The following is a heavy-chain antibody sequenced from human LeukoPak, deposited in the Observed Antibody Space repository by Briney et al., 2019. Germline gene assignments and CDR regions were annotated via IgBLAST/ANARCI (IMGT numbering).Heavy chain of an antibody. J-gene: IGHJ4*02. CDR2: IYYSGST. Sequence: SETLSLTCTVSGGSISSSSYYWGWIRQPPGKGLEWIGSIYYSGSTYYNPSLKSRVTISVDTSKNQFSLKLSSVTAADTAVYYCARGSRWELLRPFDYWGQGTLVTVSS. V-gene: IGHV4-39*01. CDR3: ARGSRWELLRPFDY. D-gene: IGHD1-26*01. CDR1: GGSISSSSYY.